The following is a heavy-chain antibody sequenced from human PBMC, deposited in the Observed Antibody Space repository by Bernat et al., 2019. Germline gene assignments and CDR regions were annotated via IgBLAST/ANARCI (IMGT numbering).Heavy chain of an antibody. CDR3: VQTRYYYYMDV. Sequence: QVQLVESGGGVVQPGRSLRLSCAASGFTFSSYGMHWVRQAPGKGLEWVAVIWYDGSDKYYADSVKGRFTISRDNSKNTLYLQMNSLRAEDTAVYYCVQTRYYYYMDVWGKGTTVTVSS. J-gene: IGHJ6*03. CDR1: GFTFSSYG. CDR2: IWYDGSDK. V-gene: IGHV3-33*01.